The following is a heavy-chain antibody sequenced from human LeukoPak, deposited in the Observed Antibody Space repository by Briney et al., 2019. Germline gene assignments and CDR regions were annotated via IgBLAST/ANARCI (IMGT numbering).Heavy chain of an antibody. CDR1: GFTFSSYG. V-gene: IGHV3-30*18. CDR2: ISYDGSNK. J-gene: IGHJ4*02. Sequence: PGRSLRLSCAASGFTFSSYGMHWVRQAPGKGLEGVAVISYDGSNKYYADSVKGRFTISRDNSKNTLYLQMNSLRAEDTAVYYCAKGLFSVTTYFDYWGQGTLVTVSS. D-gene: IGHD4-17*01. CDR3: AKGLFSVTTYFDY.